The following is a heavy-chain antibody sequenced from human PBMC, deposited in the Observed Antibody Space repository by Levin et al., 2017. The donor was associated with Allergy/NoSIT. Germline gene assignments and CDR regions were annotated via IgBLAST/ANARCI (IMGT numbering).Heavy chain of an antibody. CDR2: INPNSGGT. V-gene: IGHV1-2*02. CDR1: GYSFTGYY. CDR3: ARGGGSGSYWGYFNH. D-gene: IGHD3-10*01. J-gene: IGHJ4*02. Sequence: PGASVKVSCMASGYSFTGYYMHWVRQAPGQGLEWMGWINPNSGGTDYAQKFQGRVTMTRDTSITTAYMELSRLRSDDTAVYYCARGGGSGSYWGYFNHWGQGTLVAVSS.